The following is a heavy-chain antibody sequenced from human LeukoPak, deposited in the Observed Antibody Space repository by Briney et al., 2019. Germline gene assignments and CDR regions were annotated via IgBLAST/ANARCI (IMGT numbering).Heavy chain of an antibody. CDR3: ARDLPTTGTTLFDY. V-gene: IGHV1-18*01. J-gene: IGHJ4*02. D-gene: IGHD1-1*01. CDR2: ISAYNGNT. CDR1: GYTFSSYG. Sequence: ASVKVSCKASGYTFSSYGISCVREAPGQGLEWMGWISAYNGNTNYAQKLQGRVTMTTDTSTSTAYMELRSLRSDDTAVYYCARDLPTTGTTLFDYWGQGTLVTVSS.